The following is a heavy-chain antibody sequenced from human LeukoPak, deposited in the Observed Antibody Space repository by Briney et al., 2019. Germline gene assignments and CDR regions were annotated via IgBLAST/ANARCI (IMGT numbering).Heavy chain of an antibody. CDR2: FSGSTGST. D-gene: IGHD2-2*02. CDR3: ARGGMRGKISYTYYYVDV. CDR1: GFTFSSYG. V-gene: IGHV3-23*01. J-gene: IGHJ6*03. Sequence: GGSLRLSCAASGFTFSSYGMNWVRQAPGKGLEWVSGFSGSTGSTHYADSVKGRFTISRDNSRDTLSLQMNSLRGEDTAVYYCARGGMRGKISYTYYYVDVWGKGTTVTVSS.